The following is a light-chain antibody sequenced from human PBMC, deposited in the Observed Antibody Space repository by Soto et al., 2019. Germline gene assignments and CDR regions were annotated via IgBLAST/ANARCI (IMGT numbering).Light chain of an antibody. Sequence: QSVLTQPASVSASPGQSITISCTGTSTDIGAYKFVSWYQQHPGKAPKLMIYDVTSRPSGVSNRFSGSKSGNTASLIISGHQAEDEGDYYCISYTGFDTYVFGTGTKVTVL. CDR1: STDIGAYKF. CDR2: DVT. CDR3: ISYTGFDTYV. V-gene: IGLV2-14*03. J-gene: IGLJ1*01.